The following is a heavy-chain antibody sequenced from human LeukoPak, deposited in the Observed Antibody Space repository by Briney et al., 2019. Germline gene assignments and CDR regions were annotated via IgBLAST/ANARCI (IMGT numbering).Heavy chain of an antibody. CDR2: INPSGGST. Sequence: ASVKVSCKASGYTFTSYYMHWVRQAPGQGLEWMGIINPSGGSTSYAQKFQGRVTMTRDTSTSTVYMELSSLRSEDTAVYYCARDLQIGRFLEWLLRPPGYWGQGTLVTVSS. CDR1: GYTFTSYY. V-gene: IGHV1-46*01. J-gene: IGHJ4*02. CDR3: ARDLQIGRFLEWLLRPPGY. D-gene: IGHD3-3*01.